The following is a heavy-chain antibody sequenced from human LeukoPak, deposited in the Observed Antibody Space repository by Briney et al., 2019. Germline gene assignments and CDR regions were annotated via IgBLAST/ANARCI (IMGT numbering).Heavy chain of an antibody. V-gene: IGHV3-66*01. CDR3: SRDPRVLDY. J-gene: IGHJ4*02. CDR1: GFTVGSNY. CDR2: IYGGGST. Sequence: GGSLRLSCAASGFTVGSNYMSWVRQAPGKGLEWVSVIYGGGSTYYADSVKGRFTISRDNSKNTLYLQMNSLRAEDTAVYYCSRDPRVLDYWGQGTLVTVSS.